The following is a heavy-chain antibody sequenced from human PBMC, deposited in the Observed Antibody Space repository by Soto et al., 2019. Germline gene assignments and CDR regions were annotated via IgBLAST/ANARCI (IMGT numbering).Heavy chain of an antibody. CDR2: INHSGST. D-gene: IGHD3-3*01. V-gene: IGHV4-34*01. CDR3: ARGRVRYYFDY. J-gene: IGHJ4*02. Sequence: QVQLQQWGAGLLKPSETLSLTCAVYGGSFSGYYWSWIRQPPGKGLEWIGEINHSGSTNYNPSLKSRVTISVDTSKNQCSLKLSSVTAADTAVYYCARGRVRYYFDYWGQGTLVTVSS. CDR1: GGSFSGYY.